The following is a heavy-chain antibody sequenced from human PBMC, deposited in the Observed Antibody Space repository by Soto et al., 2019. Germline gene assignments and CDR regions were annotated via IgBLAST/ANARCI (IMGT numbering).Heavy chain of an antibody. CDR3: AKSSRQLTHEVPYYYCSGMDA. J-gene: IGHJ6*02. D-gene: IGHD2-2*01. CDR2: LSGSGETT. Sequence: EVQLLESGGGLVLPGASRRLSCAASGFSYNNYAMNWVRQAPGKGLEWVASLSGSGETTYYADSVAGGFTISRDNSRNTLFLQMNSLSDDDTAIYYCAKSSRQLTHEVPYYYCSGMDAWGQGTTVIVSS. CDR1: GFSYNNYA. V-gene: IGHV3-23*01.